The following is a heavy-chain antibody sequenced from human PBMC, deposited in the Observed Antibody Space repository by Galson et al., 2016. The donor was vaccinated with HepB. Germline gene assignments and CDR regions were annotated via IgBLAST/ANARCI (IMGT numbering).Heavy chain of an antibody. V-gene: IGHV3-21*04. Sequence: SLRLSCAASGFTFSSYSMNWVRQAPGKGLEWVSSISSSSSYIHYADSVKGRFTISRDNAKNSLYLQMNSLRAEDTAVYYCAKEGTIFGAVPYGMDVWGQGTTVTVSS. CDR2: ISSSSSYI. CDR3: AKEGTIFGAVPYGMDV. J-gene: IGHJ6*02. D-gene: IGHD3-3*01. CDR1: GFTFSSYS.